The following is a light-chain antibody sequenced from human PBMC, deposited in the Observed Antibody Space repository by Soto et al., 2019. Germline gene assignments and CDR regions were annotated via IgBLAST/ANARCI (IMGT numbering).Light chain of an antibody. J-gene: IGKJ3*01. V-gene: IGKV3-20*01. CDR3: QQCGGSPLFT. CDR1: QSVSSRY. CDR2: GAS. Sequence: EIVLTQSPGTLSLSPGERATLSCRASQSVSSRYLAWYQQKPGQALRLLIYGASSRATGIPDRFSGSGSGTDFTLTISRLEPEDCAVYYCQQCGGSPLFTFGPGTKVDIK.